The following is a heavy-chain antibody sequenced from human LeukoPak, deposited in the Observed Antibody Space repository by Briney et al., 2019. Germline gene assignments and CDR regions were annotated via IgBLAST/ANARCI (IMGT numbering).Heavy chain of an antibody. CDR1: GYTFTSYD. J-gene: IGHJ6*02. CDR3: ARGGCSGGSCYTHYPSSTGMDA. V-gene: IGHV1-8*01. Sequence: ASVKVSCKASGYTFTSYDINWVRQAAGQGLEWMGWMNTNSGNTGYAQKFQDRVTMTRNTSISTAYMELSSLRSEDTAVYHCARGGCSGGSCYTHYPSSTGMDAWGPRTTLTAS. CDR2: MNTNSGNT. D-gene: IGHD2-15*01.